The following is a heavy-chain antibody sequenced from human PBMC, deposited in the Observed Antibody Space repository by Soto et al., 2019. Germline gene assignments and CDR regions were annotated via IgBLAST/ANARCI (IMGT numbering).Heavy chain of an antibody. Sequence: PXGSLYLACSVSGDSMNSREGSWIRQPPGKGLEWIGYIDYVGGTNYAPSLQSRVTMSVDTSKNQVSLKLRYVTAADTAVYYCVRQRGNYFDFWGQGTLVTVPS. D-gene: IGHD3-10*01. CDR2: IDYVGGT. J-gene: IGHJ4*02. CDR1: GDSMNSRE. V-gene: IGHV4-59*11. CDR3: VRQRGNYFDF.